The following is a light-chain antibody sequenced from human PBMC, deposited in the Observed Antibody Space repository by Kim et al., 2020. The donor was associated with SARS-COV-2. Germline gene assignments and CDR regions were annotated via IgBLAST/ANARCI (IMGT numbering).Light chain of an antibody. V-gene: IGLV3-1*01. J-gene: IGLJ3*02. Sequence: SGSPGQPASITCSGDKLGDKYACWYQQKPGQSPVLVIYQDSKRPSGIPERFSGSNSGNTATLTISGTQAIDEADYYCQAWDSSTGVFGGGTQLTVL. CDR3: QAWDSSTGV. CDR2: QDS. CDR1: KLGDKY.